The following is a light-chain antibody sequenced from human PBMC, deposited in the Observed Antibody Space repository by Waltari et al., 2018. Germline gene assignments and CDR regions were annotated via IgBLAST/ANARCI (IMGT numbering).Light chain of an antibody. CDR2: DAS. J-gene: IGKJ1*01. CDR3: QKYGTVPAT. CDR1: QSVSRT. V-gene: IGKV3-20*01. Sequence: EIVLTQSPGTLSLSPGDRATLSCRASQSVSRTLAWYQQKPGQTPRLLIYDASSRATGIPDRFSGSGSGTDFSLTISRLEPEDFAVYYCQKYGTVPATFGQGTKVEIK.